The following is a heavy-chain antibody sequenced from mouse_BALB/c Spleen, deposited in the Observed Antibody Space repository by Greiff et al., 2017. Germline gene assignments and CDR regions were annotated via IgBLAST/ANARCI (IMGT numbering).Heavy chain of an antibody. J-gene: IGHJ4*01. CDR1: GFTFSSYT. Sequence: EVKVVESGGGLVKPGGSLKLSCAASGFTFSSYTMSWVRQTPEKRLEWVATISSGGGNTYYPDSVKGRFTISRDNAKNNLYLQMSSLRSEDTALYYCARWGVPDAMDYWGQGTSVTVSS. V-gene: IGHV5-9*03. CDR2: ISSGGGNT. D-gene: IGHD2-14*01. CDR3: ARWGVPDAMDY.